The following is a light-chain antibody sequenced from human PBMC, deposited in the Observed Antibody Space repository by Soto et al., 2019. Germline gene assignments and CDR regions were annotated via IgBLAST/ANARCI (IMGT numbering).Light chain of an antibody. J-gene: IGLJ1*01. Sequence: QSVLTKPASVSGSPGESITISCSGTSGDMGAYDHVAWFQQFPAKTAKLMIYSASNLPSGFSHRFSGSKSGNTARLTISVIEPDNEADYYCISSTVSTCYVFGPGTKVTV. CDR2: SAS. CDR3: ISSTVSTCYV. V-gene: IGLV2-14*01. CDR1: SGDMGAYDH.